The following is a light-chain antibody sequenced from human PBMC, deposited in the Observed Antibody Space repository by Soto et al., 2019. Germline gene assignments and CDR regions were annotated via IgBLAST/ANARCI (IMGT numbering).Light chain of an antibody. CDR3: QQTSSAPFT. Sequence: DIQMTQSPYSLSAAVGDRVTIACRASQNINTYLNWYQQKPGKDPKLLIFDAASLQSGVPSRFSGGGSRTDFTLTITSLQPEDFATYYCQQTSSAPFTFGPGTKVYIK. V-gene: IGKV1-39*01. J-gene: IGKJ3*01. CDR1: QNINTY. CDR2: DAA.